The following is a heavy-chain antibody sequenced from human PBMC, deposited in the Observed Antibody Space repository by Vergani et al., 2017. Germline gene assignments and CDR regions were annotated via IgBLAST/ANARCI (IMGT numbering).Heavy chain of an antibody. Sequence: QITLKESGPTLVKPTQTLTLTCTFSGFSLSTSGVGVGWIRQPPGKALEWLALIYWDDDKRYSPSLKSRLTITKDTSKNQVVLTMTNMDPVDTATYYCAHRLSPPVLSFWSGLGAFDIWGQGTMVTVSS. D-gene: IGHD3-3*01. V-gene: IGHV2-5*02. CDR3: AHRLSPPVLSFWSGLGAFDI. CDR1: GFSLSTSGVG. J-gene: IGHJ3*02. CDR2: IYWDDDK.